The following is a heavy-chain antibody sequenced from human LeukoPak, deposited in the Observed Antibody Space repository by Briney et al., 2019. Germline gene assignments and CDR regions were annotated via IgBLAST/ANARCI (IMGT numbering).Heavy chain of an antibody. Sequence: PSETLSLTXAVYGGSFSGYYWSWIRQPPGRGLEWIGEINHSGSTNYNPSLKSRVTISVDTSKNQFSLKLSSVTAADTAVYYCARTPMVRGVPKFDYWGQGTLVTVSS. CDR3: ARTPMVRGVPKFDY. CDR2: INHSGST. V-gene: IGHV4-34*01. CDR1: GGSFSGYY. J-gene: IGHJ4*02. D-gene: IGHD3-10*01.